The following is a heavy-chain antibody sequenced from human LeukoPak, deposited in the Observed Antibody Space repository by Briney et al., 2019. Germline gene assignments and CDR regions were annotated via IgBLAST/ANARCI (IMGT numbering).Heavy chain of an antibody. J-gene: IGHJ4*02. CDR3: AKDARYDSSGYYFDY. D-gene: IGHD3-22*01. CDR2: IKQDGSEK. CDR1: GFTFSSYW. V-gene: IGHV3-7*03. Sequence: GGSLRLSCAASGFTFSSYWMSWVRQAPGKGLEWVANIKQDGSEKYYVDSVKGRFTISRDNAKNSLYLQMNSLRAEDTALYYCAKDARYDSSGYYFDYWGQGTLVTVSS.